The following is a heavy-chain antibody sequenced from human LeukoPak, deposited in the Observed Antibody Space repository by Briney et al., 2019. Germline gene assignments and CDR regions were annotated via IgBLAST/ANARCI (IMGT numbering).Heavy chain of an antibody. CDR2: SSSSSSYI. D-gene: IGHD3-22*01. V-gene: IGHV3-21*01. J-gene: IGHJ4*02. CDR3: ARSKNPVEYYYDSSGYLGY. CDR1: GFTFSSYS. Sequence: GGSLRLSCAASGFTFSSYSMYWVRQAPGKGLEWVSSSSSSSSYIYYADSVKGRFTISRDNAKNSLYLQMNSLRAEDTAVYYCARSKNPVEYYYDSSGYLGYWGQGNLVTASS.